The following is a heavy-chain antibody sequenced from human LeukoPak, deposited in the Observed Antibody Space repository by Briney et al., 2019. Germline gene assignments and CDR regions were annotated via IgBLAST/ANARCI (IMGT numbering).Heavy chain of an antibody. V-gene: IGHV4-4*07. D-gene: IGHD3-9*01. J-gene: IGHJ3*02. CDR2: IYTSGST. CDR1: VGSISSYY. CDR3: ARGYDILTGQVGAFDI. Sequence: SETLFLTCTVPVGSISSYYWSWIRQPAGKGQEWIGRIYTSGSTNSNPSLQSRVTMSVDPSKNLHSLKLSSVSAPDTAVYCCARGYDILTGQVGAFDIWGQGTMVTVSS.